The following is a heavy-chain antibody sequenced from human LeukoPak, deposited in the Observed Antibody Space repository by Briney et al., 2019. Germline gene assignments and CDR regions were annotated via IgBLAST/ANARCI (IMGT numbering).Heavy chain of an antibody. V-gene: IGHV3-48*01. D-gene: IGHD4-11*01. CDR1: GFTLSSYS. CDR3: ASYSNYVDY. CDR2: MSSSSSTI. Sequence: QPGGSLRLSCAASGFTLSSYSMNWVRQAPGKGLEWVSYMSSSSSTIYYADSVKGRFTISRDNAKNSLYLQMNSLRAEDTAVYCCASYSNYVDYWGQGTLVTVSS. J-gene: IGHJ4*02.